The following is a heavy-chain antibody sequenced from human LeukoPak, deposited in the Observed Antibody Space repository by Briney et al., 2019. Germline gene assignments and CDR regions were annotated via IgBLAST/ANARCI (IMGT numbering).Heavy chain of an antibody. J-gene: IGHJ4*02. V-gene: IGHV3-21*06. Sequence: GGSLRLSCAASGFTFSTFAMHWVRLSPGKGLEWVSSITGSGPYMLYADSVKHRFTISRNNTKNLLYLEMNSLRAEDTAMYFCVRDVGAVRGEVYFDYWGQGTLVTVSS. CDR3: VRDVGAVRGEVYFDY. D-gene: IGHD3-10*01. CDR2: ITGSGPYM. CDR1: GFTFSTFA.